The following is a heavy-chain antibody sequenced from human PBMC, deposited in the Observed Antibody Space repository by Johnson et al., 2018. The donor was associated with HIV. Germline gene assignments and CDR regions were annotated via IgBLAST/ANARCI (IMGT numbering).Heavy chain of an antibody. CDR3: ARGGYYYDAFDI. CDR2: INWNGGST. D-gene: IGHD3-10*01. V-gene: IGHV3-20*04. Sequence: VQLVESGGGLVQPGGSLRLSCAASGFTFGSYAMSWVRQAPGKGLEWVSGINWNGGSTGYADSVKGRFTISRDNAKNSLYLQMNSLRAEDTAVYYCARGGYYYDAFDIWGQGTMVTVSS. CDR1: GFTFGSYA. J-gene: IGHJ3*02.